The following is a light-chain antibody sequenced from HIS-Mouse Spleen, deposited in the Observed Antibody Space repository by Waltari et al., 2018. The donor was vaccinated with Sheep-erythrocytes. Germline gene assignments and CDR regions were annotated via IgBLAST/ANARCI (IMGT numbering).Light chain of an antibody. CDR3: CSYAGSYNHV. CDR2: DVS. CDR1: SSDVGGYNY. J-gene: IGLJ1*01. V-gene: IGLV2-11*01. Sequence: QSALTQPRSVSGSPGQSVTISCTGTSSDVGGYNYVSWYQQHPGKAPKLMIYDVSNRPPGVPFRFSGSKSGNTASLTISGLQAEDEADYYCCSYAGSYNHVFATGTKVTVL.